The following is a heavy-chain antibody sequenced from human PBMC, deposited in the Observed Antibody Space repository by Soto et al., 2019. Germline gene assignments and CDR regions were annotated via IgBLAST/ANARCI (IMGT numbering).Heavy chain of an antibody. CDR2: ISGSGGST. CDR3: AKDLYGSGSYIVDY. D-gene: IGHD3-10*01. V-gene: IGHV3-23*01. J-gene: IGHJ4*02. CDR1: GFTFSSYA. Sequence: GGALRLSCAASGFTFSSYAMSWVRQAPGKGLEWVSAISGSGGSTYYADSVKGRFTISRDNSKNTLYLQMNSLRAEDTAVYYCAKDLYGSGSYIVDYWGQGTLVTVSS.